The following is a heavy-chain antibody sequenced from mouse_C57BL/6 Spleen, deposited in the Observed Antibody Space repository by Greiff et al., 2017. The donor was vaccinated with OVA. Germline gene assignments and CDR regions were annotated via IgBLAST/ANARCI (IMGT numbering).Heavy chain of an antibody. V-gene: IGHV5-4*01. J-gene: IGHJ4*01. Sequence: DVQLVESGGGLVKPGGSLKLSCAASGFTFSSYAMSWVRQTPEKRLEWVATISDGGSYTYYPDNVKGRFTISRDNAKNNLYLQMSHLKSEDTAMYYCARDLYYGNYVAMDYWGQGTSVTVSS. CDR2: ISDGGSYT. D-gene: IGHD2-1*01. CDR1: GFTFSSYA. CDR3: ARDLYYGNYVAMDY.